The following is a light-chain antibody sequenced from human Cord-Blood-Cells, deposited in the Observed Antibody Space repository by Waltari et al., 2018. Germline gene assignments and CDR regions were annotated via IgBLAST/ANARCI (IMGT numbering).Light chain of an antibody. V-gene: IGKV1-16*02. CDR2: ASS. CDR1: QGISNY. CDR3: QQYKSYPYT. J-gene: IGKJ2*01. Sequence: DIQMTQSPSSLSASVGDRGTITCQASQGISNYVAWFQQKPGKAPKSRIYASSSLQSGVPAKFSGSGSVTDVTLTISRLQPEDFATYYCQQYKSYPYTFGEGTKLEIK.